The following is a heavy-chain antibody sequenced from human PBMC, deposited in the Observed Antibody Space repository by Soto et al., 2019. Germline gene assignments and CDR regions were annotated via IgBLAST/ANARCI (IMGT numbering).Heavy chain of an antibody. Sequence: GGSLRLSCAASGFTFSSYAMHWVRQAPGKGLEWVAVISYDGSNKYYADSVKGRFTISRDNSKNTLYLQMNSLRAEDTAVYSCASDPISGANYFDYWGQGTLVTVSS. D-gene: IGHD7-27*01. CDR2: ISYDGSNK. V-gene: IGHV3-30*04. J-gene: IGHJ4*02. CDR3: ASDPISGANYFDY. CDR1: GFTFSSYA.